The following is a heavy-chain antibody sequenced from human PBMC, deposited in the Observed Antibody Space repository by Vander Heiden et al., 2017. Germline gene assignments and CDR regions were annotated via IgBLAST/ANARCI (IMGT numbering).Heavy chain of an antibody. Sequence: QVQLVESGGGVVQPGRSLRLSCAASGFTFSSYGMHGVRQAPGKGLEWVAVISYDGSNKYYVDSVKGRFTISRDNSKNTLYLQMNSLRAEDTAVYYCAKSASGSYLCPDYWGQGTLVTVSS. CDR2: ISYDGSNK. CDR3: AKSASGSYLCPDY. J-gene: IGHJ4*02. CDR1: GFTFSSYG. D-gene: IGHD1-26*01. V-gene: IGHV3-30*18.